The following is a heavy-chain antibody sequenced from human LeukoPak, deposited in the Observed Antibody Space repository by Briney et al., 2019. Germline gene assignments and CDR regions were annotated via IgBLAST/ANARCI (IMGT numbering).Heavy chain of an antibody. J-gene: IGHJ5*02. V-gene: IGHV4-34*01. D-gene: IGHD3-10*01. CDR3: ARGGTMVRGVIIMSNWFDP. Sequence: SETLSLTCAVYGGSFSGYYWSWIRQPPGKGLEWIGEINHSGSTNYNPSLKSRATISVGTSKSQFSLKLSSVTAADTAVYYCARGGTMVRGVIIMSNWFDPWGQGTLVTVSS. CDR1: GGSFSGYY. CDR2: INHSGST.